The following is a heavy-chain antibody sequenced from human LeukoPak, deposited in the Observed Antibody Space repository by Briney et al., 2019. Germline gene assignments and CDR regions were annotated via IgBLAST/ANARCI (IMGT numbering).Heavy chain of an antibody. CDR1: GYSFTSYW. J-gene: IGHJ4*02. Sequence: GGSLRLSCKGSGYSFTSYWIGWVRQMPGKGLEWMGIIYPGDADTRYSPSFQGQVTISADKSISTAYLQWSSLKASDTAMYYCARCGVSSSWSWGYFDYWGQGTLVTVSS. V-gene: IGHV5-51*01. CDR3: ARCGVSSSWSWGYFDY. D-gene: IGHD6-13*01. CDR2: IYPGDADT.